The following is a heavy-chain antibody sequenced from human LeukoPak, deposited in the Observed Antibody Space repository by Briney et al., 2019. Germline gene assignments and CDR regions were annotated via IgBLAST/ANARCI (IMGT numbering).Heavy chain of an antibody. J-gene: IGHJ4*02. CDR3: AKGSCSGTSCYSDY. Sequence: GGSLRLSCAASGCTFSSYAMSWVRQAPGKGLEWVSAISDTGGSTYYADSVKGRFTISRDNSKNTLYLQMNSLRAEDTAIYYCAKGSCSGTSCYSDYWGQGTLVTVSS. CDR1: GCTFSSYA. CDR2: ISDTGGST. D-gene: IGHD2-2*02. V-gene: IGHV3-23*01.